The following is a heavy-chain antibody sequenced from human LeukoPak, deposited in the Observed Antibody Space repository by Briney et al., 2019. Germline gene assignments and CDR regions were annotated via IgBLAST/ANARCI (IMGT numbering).Heavy chain of an antibody. D-gene: IGHD2-15*01. V-gene: IGHV1-18*01. CDR1: GYTFNTYG. CDR2: ISPYNGNT. J-gene: IGHJ4*02. CDR3: ARGRRYCSGGSCYFHGFYDY. Sequence: ASVKVSFKPSGYTFNTYGITWVRQAPGQGLEWMGWISPYNGNTNYAQKFQGRVTLTTDTSTSTAYMELRSLRSDDTAVYYCARGRRYCSGGSCYFHGFYDYWGQGTLVTVSS.